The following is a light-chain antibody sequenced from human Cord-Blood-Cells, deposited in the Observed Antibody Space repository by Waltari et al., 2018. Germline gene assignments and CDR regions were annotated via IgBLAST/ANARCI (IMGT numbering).Light chain of an antibody. CDR2: GKN. Sequence: SSELTQAPAVSVALGQTVRITCQGDSLRSYYASWYQQKPGPAPVLVIYGKNNRPSGIPDRFSGSSSGNTASLTITGAQAEDEADYYCNSRDSSGIYVVFGGGTKLTVL. J-gene: IGLJ2*01. V-gene: IGLV3-19*01. CDR1: SLRSYY. CDR3: NSRDSSGIYVV.